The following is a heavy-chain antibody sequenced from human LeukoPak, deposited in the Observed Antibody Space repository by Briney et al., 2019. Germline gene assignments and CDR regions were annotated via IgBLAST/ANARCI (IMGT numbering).Heavy chain of an antibody. V-gene: IGHV3-23*01. D-gene: IGHD1-26*01. J-gene: IGHJ3*02. Sequence: GGSLRLSCAASGFTFSSYAMSWVRQAPGKGLEWVSAISGSGGSTYYADSVKGRFTISRDNSKNTLYLQMNSLRAEDTAVYYCAEDIFMVGATNAFDIWGQGTMVTVSS. CDR1: GFTFSSYA. CDR3: AEDIFMVGATNAFDI. CDR2: ISGSGGST.